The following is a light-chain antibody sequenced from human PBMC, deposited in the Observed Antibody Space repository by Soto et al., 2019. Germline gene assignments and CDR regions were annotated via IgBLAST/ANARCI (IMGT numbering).Light chain of an antibody. J-gene: IGKJ4*01. V-gene: IGKV3-20*01. CDR2: GAN. CDR1: QSLTRNY. Sequence: DIVLTQFPGTLSLSPGETATLSCTASQSLTRNYLAWYQQKVGQAPRLLIYGANTRAAGIPDRFSGSGSGTDFTLTISRLEPEDFAVYYCQQYTKSPLTFGGGTKVDI. CDR3: QQYTKSPLT.